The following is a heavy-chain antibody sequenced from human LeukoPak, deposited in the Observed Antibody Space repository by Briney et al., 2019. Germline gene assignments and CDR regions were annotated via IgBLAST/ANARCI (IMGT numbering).Heavy chain of an antibody. Sequence: GGSLRLSCAASGFTFSSYAISWVRQAPGKGLEWVSAISGSGGSTYYADSVKGRFTISRDNSKNTLYLQMNSLRAEDTAVYYCAKWKEEPYYDFWSGYYKVDYFDYWGQGTLVTVSS. CDR1: GFTFSSYA. CDR2: ISGSGGST. J-gene: IGHJ4*02. V-gene: IGHV3-23*01. D-gene: IGHD3-3*01. CDR3: AKWKEEPYYDFWSGYYKVDYFDY.